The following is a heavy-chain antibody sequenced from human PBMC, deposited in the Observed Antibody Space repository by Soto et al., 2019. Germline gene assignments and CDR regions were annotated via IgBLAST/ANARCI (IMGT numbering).Heavy chain of an antibody. CDR3: ARGVRSSSRWNWFDP. CDR1: GYTFTSYD. Sequence: VQLLESGGGLVQPGASVKVSCKASGYTFTSYDINWVRQATGQGLEWMGWMNPNSGNTGYAQKFQGRVTMTRNTSISTAYMELSSLRSEDTAVYYCARGVRSSSRWNWFDPWGQGTLVTVSS. CDR2: MNPNSGNT. D-gene: IGHD6-6*01. J-gene: IGHJ5*02. V-gene: IGHV1-8*01.